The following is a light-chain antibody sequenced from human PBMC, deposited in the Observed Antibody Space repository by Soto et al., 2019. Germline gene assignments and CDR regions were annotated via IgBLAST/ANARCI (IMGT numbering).Light chain of an antibody. CDR2: DAS. V-gene: IGKV3-11*01. CDR1: QSVRTK. J-gene: IGKJ1*01. CDR3: QQRSRWPVT. Sequence: VMTQSPATLSVSPGAGATLSCRASQSVRTKLAWYQQKPGQAPKLLIYDASNRATGIPVRFSVIGSETNLTITIGSLQPEDGAVYYGQQRSRWPVTFCQGTKV.